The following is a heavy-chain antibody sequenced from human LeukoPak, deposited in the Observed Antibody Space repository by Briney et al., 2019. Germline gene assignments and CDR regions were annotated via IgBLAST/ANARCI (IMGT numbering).Heavy chain of an antibody. Sequence: KPSETLSLTCTVSGGSISSYYWSWIRQPAGKGLEWIGRIYTSGSTNYNPSLKSRVTMSVDTSKNQFSLKLSPVTAADTAVYYCAREHADFWSGYPDAFDIWGQGTMVTVSS. CDR1: GGSISSYY. D-gene: IGHD3-3*01. CDR3: AREHADFWSGYPDAFDI. V-gene: IGHV4-4*07. CDR2: IYTSGST. J-gene: IGHJ3*02.